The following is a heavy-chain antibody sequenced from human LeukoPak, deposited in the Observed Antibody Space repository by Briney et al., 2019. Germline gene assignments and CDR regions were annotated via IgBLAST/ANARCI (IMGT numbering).Heavy chain of an antibody. D-gene: IGHD6-19*01. CDR1: GGSISSYY. V-gene: IGHV4-59*01. Sequence: PSETLSLTCTVSGGSISSYYWSWIRQPPGKGLEWIGYIYYSGSTNYNPSLKSRVTISVDTSKNQFSLKLSSVTAADTAVYYCARAAHTLQQWLVLYSWGQGTLVTVSS. J-gene: IGHJ4*02. CDR3: ARAAHTLQQWLVLYS. CDR2: IYYSGST.